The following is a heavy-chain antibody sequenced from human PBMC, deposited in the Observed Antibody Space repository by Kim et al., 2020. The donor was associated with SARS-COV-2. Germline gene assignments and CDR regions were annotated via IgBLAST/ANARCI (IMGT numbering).Heavy chain of an antibody. CDR2: ISSSSSYI. D-gene: IGHD3-22*01. CDR3: ARDAPPITMIVGEPPNWFDP. V-gene: IGHV3-21*01. CDR1: GFTFSSYS. J-gene: IGHJ5*02. Sequence: GGSLRLSCAASGFTFSSYSMNWVRQAPGKGLEWVSSISSSSSYIYYADSVKGRFTISRDNAKNSLYLQMNSLRAEDTAVYYCARDAPPITMIVGEPPNWFDPWGQGTLVTVSS.